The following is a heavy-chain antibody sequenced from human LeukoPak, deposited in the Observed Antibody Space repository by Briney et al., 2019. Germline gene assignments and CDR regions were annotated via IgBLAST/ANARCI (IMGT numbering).Heavy chain of an antibody. CDR1: GGSVSDHY. CDR3: ARHNSYYFMDV. CDR2: FYYSGST. V-gene: IGHV4-59*08. J-gene: IGHJ6*03. Sequence: SETLSLICTVSGGSVSDHYWSWIRQSPGKGLEWIGYFYYSGSTNYNPSLNGRVTLSVDTSKNHFSLKPTSVTAADTAVYYCARHNSYYFMDVWGKGTTVTVSS.